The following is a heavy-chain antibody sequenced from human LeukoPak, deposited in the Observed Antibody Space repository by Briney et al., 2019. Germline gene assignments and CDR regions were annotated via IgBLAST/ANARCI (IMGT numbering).Heavy chain of an antibody. J-gene: IGHJ3*02. Sequence: GGSLRLSCVASGLTFSASGMHWVRQASGKGLEWMGIIYPGDSDTRYSPSFQGQVTISADKSISTAYLQWSSLKASDTAMYYCARIMYYYDSSGYLHFDIWGQGTMVTVSS. CDR3: ARIMYYYDSSGYLHFDI. CDR1: GLTFSASG. D-gene: IGHD3-22*01. CDR2: IYPGDSDT. V-gene: IGHV5-51*01.